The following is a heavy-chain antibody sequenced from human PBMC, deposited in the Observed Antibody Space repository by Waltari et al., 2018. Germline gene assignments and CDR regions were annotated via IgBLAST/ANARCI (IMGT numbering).Heavy chain of an antibody. CDR3: ARGRDVFANFDYNWFDP. D-gene: IGHD3-3*01. J-gene: IGHJ5*02. V-gene: IGHV1-8*02. CDR1: GYTFINYE. Sequence: QVQLVQTGAEVLRPGAAVKVSCQASGYTFINYEINWVRQAAGQGREWMGWVNPNSGTTAYAQKLQGRISLTWDTFTRTAYMELSNLRSDDTAVFYCARGRDVFANFDYNWFDPWGQGTLVTVSS. CDR2: VNPNSGTT.